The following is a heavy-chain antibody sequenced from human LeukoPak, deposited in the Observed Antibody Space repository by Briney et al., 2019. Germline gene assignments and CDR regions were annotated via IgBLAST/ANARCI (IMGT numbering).Heavy chain of an antibody. Sequence: ASVKVSCKASGYTFTSYYMHWVRQAPGQGLEWMGIISPSGGSTSYAQKFQGRVTMTEDTSTDTAYMELTSLRSEDTAVYYCATSPGYDYWGQGTLVTVSS. V-gene: IGHV1-46*01. J-gene: IGHJ4*02. CDR3: ATSPGYDY. CDR1: GYTFTSYY. CDR2: ISPSGGST. D-gene: IGHD1-14*01.